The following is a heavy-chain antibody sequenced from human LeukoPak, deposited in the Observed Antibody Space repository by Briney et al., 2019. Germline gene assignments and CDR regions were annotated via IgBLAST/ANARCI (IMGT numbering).Heavy chain of an antibody. CDR2: ITSSSGTT. D-gene: IGHD3-22*01. CDR3: GRGNAQGYYDSGGVIDY. V-gene: IGHV3-48*02. Sequence: GGSLRLSCAASGFTFSSYSMNWVRQAPGKGLEWVSYITSSSGTTYYADSVKGRFTISRDNAKNSLYLQMNSLRDEDTAVYYCGRGNAQGYYDSGGVIDYWGQGTLVTVSS. J-gene: IGHJ4*02. CDR1: GFTFSSYS.